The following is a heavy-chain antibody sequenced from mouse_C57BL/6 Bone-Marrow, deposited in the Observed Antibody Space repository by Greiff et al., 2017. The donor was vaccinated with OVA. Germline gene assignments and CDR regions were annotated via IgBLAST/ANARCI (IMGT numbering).Heavy chain of an antibody. J-gene: IGHJ3*01. V-gene: IGHV1-54*01. D-gene: IGHD1-1*01. CDR1: GYAFTNYL. Sequence: VQVVESGAELVRPGTSVKVSCKASGYAFTNYLIEWVKQRPGQGLEWIGVINPGSGGTNYNEKFKGKATLTADKSSSTAYMQLSSLTSEDSAVYFCAREGKLLRYFAYWGQGTLVTVSA. CDR2: INPGSGGT. CDR3: AREGKLLRYFAY.